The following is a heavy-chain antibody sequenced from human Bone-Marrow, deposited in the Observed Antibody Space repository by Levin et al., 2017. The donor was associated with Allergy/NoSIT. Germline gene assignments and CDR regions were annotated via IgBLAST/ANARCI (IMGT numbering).Heavy chain of an antibody. D-gene: IGHD6-6*01. CDR1: GFTFSTYG. V-gene: IGHV3-23*01. Sequence: GESLKISGTASGFTFSTYGMSWVRKAPGKGLEWVSSITESGDTFYADSVKGRFTISRDNSKNTIYLQMNSLRAEDTAVYYCAKTGALIQAVRRDFVYWGQGTLVTVSS. J-gene: IGHJ4*02. CDR3: AKTGALIQAVRRDFVY. CDR2: ITESGDT.